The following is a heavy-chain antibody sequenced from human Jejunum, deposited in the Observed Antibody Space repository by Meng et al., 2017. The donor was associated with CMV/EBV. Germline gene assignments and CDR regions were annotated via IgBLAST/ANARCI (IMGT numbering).Heavy chain of an antibody. V-gene: IGHV4-34*01. CDR3: ARGGSSSWSRWLDP. J-gene: IGHJ5*02. CDR2: INHSGTT. D-gene: IGHD6-13*01. Sequence: FSEYHMSWIRQAPGKGLEWIGEINHSGTTHYNPSLKSRVTVSVDTSKNQISLKMTSVTAADTAVYYCARGGSSSWSRWLDPWGQGTLVTVSS. CDR1: FSEYH.